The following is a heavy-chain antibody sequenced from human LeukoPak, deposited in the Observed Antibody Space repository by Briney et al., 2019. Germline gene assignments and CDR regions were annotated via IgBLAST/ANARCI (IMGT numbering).Heavy chain of an antibody. Sequence: NPSQTLSLTCTVSGGSISSGGYYWGWIRQPPGKGLEWIGSIYYSGSTYYNPSLKSRVTISVDTSKNQFSLKLSSVTAADTAVYYCARHPRWSSGSYYFDYWGQGTLVTVSS. CDR2: IYYSGST. V-gene: IGHV4-39*01. CDR1: GGSISSGGYY. D-gene: IGHD1-26*01. J-gene: IGHJ4*02. CDR3: ARHPRWSSGSYYFDY.